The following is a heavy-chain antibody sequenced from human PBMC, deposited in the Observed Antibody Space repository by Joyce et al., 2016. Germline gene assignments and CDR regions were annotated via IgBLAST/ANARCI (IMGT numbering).Heavy chain of an antibody. Sequence: TASGFTSSTYTMTWVRQAPGKGLEGVSTIIDSGSTYYTDSVKGRFTISRDNSKNTVNLQMNSLRAEDTAVYYCARAGTFWSAFNWFDPWGQGTLVTVSS. J-gene: IGHJ5*02. V-gene: IGHV3-23*01. CDR1: GFTSSTYT. CDR2: IIDSGST. CDR3: ARAGTFWSAFNWFDP. D-gene: IGHD3-3*01.